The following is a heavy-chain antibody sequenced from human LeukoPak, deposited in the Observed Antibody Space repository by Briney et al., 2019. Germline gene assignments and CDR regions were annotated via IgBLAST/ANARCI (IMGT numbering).Heavy chain of an antibody. Sequence: GASVKVSCKASGYTFTSYGISWVRQAPGQGLEWMGWISAYNGNTNYAQKLQGRVTMTTDTSTSTAYMELRSLRSDDTAVYYCARGRSEDGYNPYFDYWGQGTLVTVSS. CDR3: ARGRSEDGYNPYFDY. V-gene: IGHV1-18*01. CDR2: ISAYNGNT. J-gene: IGHJ4*02. D-gene: IGHD5-24*01. CDR1: GYTFTSYG.